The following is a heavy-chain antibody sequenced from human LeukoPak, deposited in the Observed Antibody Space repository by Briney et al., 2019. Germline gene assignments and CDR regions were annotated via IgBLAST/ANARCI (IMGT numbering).Heavy chain of an antibody. V-gene: IGHV3-21*04. CDR3: AKDQTIFGVVSPFDY. D-gene: IGHD3-3*01. CDR2: ISSSSSYI. J-gene: IGHJ4*02. CDR1: GFTFSSYS. Sequence: GGSLRLSCAASGFTFSSYSMNWVRQAPGKGLEWVSSISSSSSYIYYADSVKGRFTISRDNAKNSLYLQMNSLRAEDTAVYYCAKDQTIFGVVSPFDYWGQGTLVTVSS.